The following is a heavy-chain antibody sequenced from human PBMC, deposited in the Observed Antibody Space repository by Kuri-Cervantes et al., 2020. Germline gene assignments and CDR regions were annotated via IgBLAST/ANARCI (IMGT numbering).Heavy chain of an antibody. CDR1: GFTFSSYG. J-gene: IGHJ6*02. Sequence: GESLKISCAASGFTFSSYGMHWVRQAPGKGLEWVAVIWYDGSNKYYADSVKGRFTISRDNSKNTLYLQMNSLRAEDTAVYYCARAGDIAVAGTWGGGMDVWGQGTTVTVSS. V-gene: IGHV3-33*01. CDR2: IWYDGSNK. D-gene: IGHD6-19*01. CDR3: ARAGDIAVAGTWGGGMDV.